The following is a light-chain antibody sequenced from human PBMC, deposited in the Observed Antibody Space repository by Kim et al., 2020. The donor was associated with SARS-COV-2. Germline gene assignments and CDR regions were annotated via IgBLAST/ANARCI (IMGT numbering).Light chain of an antibody. J-gene: IGLJ2*01. Sequence: SYELTQPPSVSVSPGQTASITCSGDKLGDKYTCWYQQKPGQSPVLVIYRDSRRPSGIPARFSGSNSGNTATLTISGTQAMDEADYYCQTWDSSGVFGGGT. CDR3: QTWDSSGV. CDR2: RDS. CDR1: KLGDKY. V-gene: IGLV3-1*01.